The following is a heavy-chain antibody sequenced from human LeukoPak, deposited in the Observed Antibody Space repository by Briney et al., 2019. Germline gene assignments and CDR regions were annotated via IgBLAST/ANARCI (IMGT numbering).Heavy chain of an antibody. V-gene: IGHV4-34*01. D-gene: IGHD2-15*01. J-gene: IGHJ4*02. CDR2: INHSGST. CDR3: ARGGYCSGGSCSLNY. Sequence: SETLSLTCAVYGGSFSGYYWSWIRQPPGKGLEWIGEINHSGSTNYNPSLKSRVTISVDTSKNQFSLKLSSVTAADTAVYYCARGGYCSGGSCSLNYWGQGTLVTVSP. CDR1: GGSFSGYY.